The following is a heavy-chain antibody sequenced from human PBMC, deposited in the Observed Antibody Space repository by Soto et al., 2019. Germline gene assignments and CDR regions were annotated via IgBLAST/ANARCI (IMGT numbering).Heavy chain of an antibody. J-gene: IGHJ4*02. D-gene: IGHD3-9*01. V-gene: IGHV2-5*02. Sequence: QITLKESGPTLVKPTQTLTLTCTFSGISLNTSAVGVGWIRQPPGKALEWLALIYWDDDKRYSPSLKSRLTITNDTSQNHVVLTMTNMDPVDTATYYCAHLLLRNFDWLPLASDYWGQGTLVTVSS. CDR2: IYWDDDK. CDR3: AHLLLRNFDWLPLASDY. CDR1: GISLNTSAVG.